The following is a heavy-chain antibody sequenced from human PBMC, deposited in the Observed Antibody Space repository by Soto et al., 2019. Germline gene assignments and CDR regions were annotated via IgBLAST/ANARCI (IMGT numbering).Heavy chain of an antibody. V-gene: IGHV4-31*03. CDR3: ASIPRRGYSYGIDY. J-gene: IGHJ4*02. Sequence: QVQLQESGPGLVKPSQTLSLTCNVSGGSISSGTSYWTWIRQHPGEGLEWIGHIYFTGATYSNPSLRSRLTMSVDTSTNQFSLKLTSVTAADTATYYCASIPRRGYSYGIDYWGQGTLVTVSS. D-gene: IGHD2-21*02. CDR1: GGSISSGTSY. CDR2: IYFTGAT.